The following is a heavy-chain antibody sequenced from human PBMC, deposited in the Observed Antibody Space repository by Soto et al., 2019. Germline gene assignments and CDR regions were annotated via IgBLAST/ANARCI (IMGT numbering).Heavy chain of an antibody. Sequence: PGGSLRLSCAASGVTFTSYAMTWVRQVPGEGLEWVSGINWNSGSIGYADSVKGRFTISRDNAKNSLYLQMNGLRAEDTALYYCAKDGYSNYLYGMDVRGQGTTVTVSS. CDR2: INWNSGSI. CDR1: GVTFTSYA. CDR3: AKDGYSNYLYGMDV. D-gene: IGHD4-4*01. V-gene: IGHV3-9*01. J-gene: IGHJ6*02.